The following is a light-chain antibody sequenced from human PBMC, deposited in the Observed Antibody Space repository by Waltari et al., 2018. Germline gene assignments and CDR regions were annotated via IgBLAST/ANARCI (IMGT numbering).Light chain of an antibody. J-gene: IGLJ2*01. CDR1: GPNLGAGHG. CDR2: IND. Sequence: QSLLTQPPSVSGAPGQRVTISCTGSGPNLGAGHGVHWYQHFPGTAPKLLIYINDNRPSGVPARFTGSAAGTSATLDITALQSEDEADYYCQCYDNSLSGMIFGGGTKLTVL. CDR3: QCYDNSLSGMI. V-gene: IGLV1-40*01.